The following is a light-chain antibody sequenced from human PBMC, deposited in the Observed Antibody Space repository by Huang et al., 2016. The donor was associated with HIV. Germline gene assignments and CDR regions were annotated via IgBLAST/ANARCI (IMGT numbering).Light chain of an antibody. Sequence: DIQMTQSPSSLSASVGDRVTITCRASQTISNYLNWYQLKSGSAPRLLIYSTSTLQSGVPSRFSGSGSGKDFTLTISSLQPEDFATYYCQQSYTTSSTFGQGTRLEIK. J-gene: IGKJ5*01. CDR2: STS. V-gene: IGKV1-39*01. CDR3: QQSYTTSST. CDR1: QTISNY.